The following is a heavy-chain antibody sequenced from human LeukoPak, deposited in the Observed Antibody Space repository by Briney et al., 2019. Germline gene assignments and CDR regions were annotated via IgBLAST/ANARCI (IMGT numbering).Heavy chain of an antibody. Sequence: SETLSLTCTVSGGSITSDTNYWSWIRQPAGKGLEWIGRIYSSGSTNYNPSLKSRVTISVDTSKNQFSLNLSSVTAADTAVYYCARGTTGITGAPSDYWGQGTLVTVSS. J-gene: IGHJ4*02. V-gene: IGHV4-61*02. CDR2: IYSSGST. CDR1: GGSITSDTNY. D-gene: IGHD1-20*01. CDR3: ARGTTGITGAPSDY.